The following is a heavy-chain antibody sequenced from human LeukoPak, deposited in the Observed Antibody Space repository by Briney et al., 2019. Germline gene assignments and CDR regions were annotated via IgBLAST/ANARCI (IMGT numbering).Heavy chain of an antibody. J-gene: IGHJ4*02. Sequence: GASVKVSCKASGYIFTAYYIHWVRQAPGQGLEWMGRINPNSGGTIYAQKFQGRVTMTRDTSISTAYMELSRLTSDDTAVYYCARVLYYYGPGDNWGQGALVTVSS. D-gene: IGHD3-10*01. V-gene: IGHV1-2*06. CDR3: ARVLYYYGPGDN. CDR1: GYIFTAYY. CDR2: INPNSGGT.